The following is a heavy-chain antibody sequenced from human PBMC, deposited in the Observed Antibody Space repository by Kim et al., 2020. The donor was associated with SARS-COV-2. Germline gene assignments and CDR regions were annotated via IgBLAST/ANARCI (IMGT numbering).Heavy chain of an antibody. CDR2: ST. J-gene: IGHJ4*02. CDR3: AKDLHGDYGY. D-gene: IGHD4-17*01. Sequence: STNYADSVKGRFTISRDNSKNTLYLQMNSLRDEDTAVYYCAKDLHGDYGYWGQGTLVTVSS. V-gene: IGHV3-23*01.